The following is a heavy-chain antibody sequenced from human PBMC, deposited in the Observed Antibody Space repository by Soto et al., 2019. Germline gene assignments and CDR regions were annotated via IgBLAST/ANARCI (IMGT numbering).Heavy chain of an antibody. V-gene: IGHV4-59*01. J-gene: IGHJ5*02. CDR3: ARHEAYCSGGSCYNGNWFDP. Sequence: PSETLSLTCTVSGGSISSYYWSWIRQPPGKGLEWIGYIYYSGSTNYNPSLKSRVTISVDTSKNQFSLKLSSVTAADTAVYYCARHEAYCSGGSCYNGNWFDPWGQGTLVTVSS. CDR1: GGSISSYY. D-gene: IGHD2-15*01. CDR2: IYYSGST.